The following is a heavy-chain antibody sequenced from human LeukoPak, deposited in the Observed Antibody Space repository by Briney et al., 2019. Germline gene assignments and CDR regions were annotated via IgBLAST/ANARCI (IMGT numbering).Heavy chain of an antibody. CDR2: ISGSGGST. D-gene: IGHD5-18*01. J-gene: IGHJ4*02. V-gene: IGHV3-23*01. Sequence: GGSLRLSCAASGFTFSSYAMSWVRQAPGKGLEWLSVISGSGGSTYYADSVKGRFTISRDNSKNTLYLQMNSLRAEDTAVYYCAKVRGGYTYGPFDDWGQGILVTVSP. CDR1: GFTFSSYA. CDR3: AKVRGGYTYGPFDD.